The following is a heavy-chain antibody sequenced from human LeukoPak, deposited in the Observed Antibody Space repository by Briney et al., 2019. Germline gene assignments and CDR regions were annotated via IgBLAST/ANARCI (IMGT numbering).Heavy chain of an antibody. V-gene: IGHV3-23*01. Sequence: PGGSLRLSCAASGFTFSSYGMSWARQAPGKGLEWVSAISSTGGNTYYADSVRGRFTISRDQSKNTVYLQMNSLRAEDTAVYYCSKEGSDDYYLDFWGQGTLVTVSS. CDR3: SKEGSDDYYLDF. J-gene: IGHJ4*02. CDR1: GFTFSSYG. CDR2: ISSTGGNT. D-gene: IGHD1-26*01.